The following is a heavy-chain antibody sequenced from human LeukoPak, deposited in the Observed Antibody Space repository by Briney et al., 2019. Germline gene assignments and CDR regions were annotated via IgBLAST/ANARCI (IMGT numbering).Heavy chain of an antibody. CDR3: ARQMTSTRLFDS. CDR1: GFMFSDHA. Sequence: PGGSLRLSCVAPGFMFSDHAFHWVRQSPDKGLEWVALIGSDGSKKYYADSVQGRFTVSRENSKNTLFLQMNTLRADDTAVYFCARQMTSTRLFDSWGQGTLVTVSS. CDR2: IGSDGSKK. J-gene: IGHJ4*02. V-gene: IGHV3-30*04. D-gene: IGHD5/OR15-5a*01.